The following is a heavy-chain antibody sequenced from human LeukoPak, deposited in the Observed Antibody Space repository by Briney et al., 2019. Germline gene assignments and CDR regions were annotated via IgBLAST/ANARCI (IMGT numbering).Heavy chain of an antibody. Sequence: SETLSLTCPVPGGSIRSYYWSWIRQPPGKGLEWIGYIYYTGSTNYNPSLKSRVTISVDTSKNQFSLNLISVTAADTAVYYCARVLPYSSGWGVDYWGQGALVTVSS. D-gene: IGHD6-19*01. CDR3: ARVLPYSSGWGVDY. CDR1: GGSIRSYY. J-gene: IGHJ4*02. V-gene: IGHV4-59*01. CDR2: IYYTGST.